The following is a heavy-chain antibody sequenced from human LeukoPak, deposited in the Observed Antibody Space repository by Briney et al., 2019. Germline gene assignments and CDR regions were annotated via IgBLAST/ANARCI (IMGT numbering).Heavy chain of an antibody. CDR2: IYHSGST. V-gene: IGHV4-31*03. D-gene: IGHD3-10*01. CDR3: AGGGPGPSPGSLSPGPLDY. J-gene: IGHJ4*02. CDR1: GGSISSGGYY. Sequence: PSQTLSLTCTVSGGSISSGGYYWSWIRQHPGKGLEWIGYIYHSGSTYYNPSLKSRVIISVNMSKNQFSLKLRSVTAADTAVYYCAGGGPGPSPGSLSPGPLDYWGQGTLVTVSS.